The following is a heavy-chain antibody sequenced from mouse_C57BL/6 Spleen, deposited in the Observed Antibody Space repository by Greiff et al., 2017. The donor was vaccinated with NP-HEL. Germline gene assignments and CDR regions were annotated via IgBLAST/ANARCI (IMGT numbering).Heavy chain of an antibody. CDR3: ARDGVYDGYFYYAMDY. CDR1: GFTFSSYA. V-gene: IGHV5-4*01. Sequence: EVQVVESGGGLVKPGGSLKLSCAASGFTFSSYAMSWVRQTPEKRLEWVATISDGGSYTYYPDNVKGRFTISRDNAKNNLYLQMSHLKSEDTAMYYCARDGVYDGYFYYAMDYWGQGTSVTVSS. CDR2: ISDGGSYT. D-gene: IGHD2-3*01. J-gene: IGHJ4*01.